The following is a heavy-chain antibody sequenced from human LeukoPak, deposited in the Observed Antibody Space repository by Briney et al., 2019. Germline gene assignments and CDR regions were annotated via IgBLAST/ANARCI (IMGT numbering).Heavy chain of an antibody. Sequence: PGGSLRLSCAASGFTFSRYGMQWVRQAPGKGLEGVAGISYDGSNKYYADSVKGRFTISRDNSKNTLYLQMNSLRAEDTAVYYCAREARLLIAAAGYFDYWGQGTLVTVSS. V-gene: IGHV3-30*19. J-gene: IGHJ4*02. CDR3: AREARLLIAAAGYFDY. CDR1: GFTFSRYG. D-gene: IGHD6-13*01. CDR2: ISYDGSNK.